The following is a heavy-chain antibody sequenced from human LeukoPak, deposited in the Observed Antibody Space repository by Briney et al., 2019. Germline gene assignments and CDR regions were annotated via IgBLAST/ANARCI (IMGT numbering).Heavy chain of an antibody. CDR2: ISGSGGST. CDR1: RFTFSSFG. J-gene: IGHJ4*02. V-gene: IGHV3-23*01. D-gene: IGHD6-13*01. CDR3: AKEGGLRSSWSFDF. Sequence: GGSLRLSCAASRFTFSSFGMSWVRQAPGKGLEWVSGISGSGGSTYYADSAKGRFTISRDNSKNTLYLQMNSLRVEDTAVYYCAKEGGLRSSWSFDFWGQGILVIVSS.